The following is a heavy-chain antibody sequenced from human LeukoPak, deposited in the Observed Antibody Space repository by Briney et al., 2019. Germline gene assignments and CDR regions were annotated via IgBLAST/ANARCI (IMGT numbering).Heavy chain of an antibody. CDR3: ASGGSLSAFDI. J-gene: IGHJ3*02. CDR2: IYSSGST. D-gene: IGHD2/OR15-2a*01. V-gene: IGHV4-59*08. CDR1: GGSISSYY. Sequence: SETLSLTCTDSGGSISSYYWSWIRQPPGKGLEWIGYIYSSGSTNYNPSLRSRVSISVDTSKNQVSLKLTYVTAADTAMYYSASGGSLSAFDIWGQGTVVTVSS.